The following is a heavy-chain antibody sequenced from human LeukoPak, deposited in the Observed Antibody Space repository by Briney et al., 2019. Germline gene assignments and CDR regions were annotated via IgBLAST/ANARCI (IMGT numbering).Heavy chain of an antibody. Sequence: SGGSLRLSCTTSKFNFNSYGMTWVRQAPGKGLEWVSSISGSGGSTQYAASVQGRFTISRDNSKNTLYLQMNSLRAEDTAVYYCARDEVSYYYDSSGPYDYWGQGTLVTVSS. J-gene: IGHJ4*02. CDR3: ARDEVSYYYDSSGPYDY. CDR2: ISGSGGST. V-gene: IGHV3-23*01. D-gene: IGHD3-22*01. CDR1: KFNFNSYG.